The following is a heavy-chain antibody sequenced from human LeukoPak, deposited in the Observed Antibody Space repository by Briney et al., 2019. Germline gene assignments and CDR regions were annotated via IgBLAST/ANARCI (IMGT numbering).Heavy chain of an antibody. CDR1: GFTFSSNG. D-gene: IGHD5-18*01. Sequence: GGSLRLCCATSGFTFSSNGLHWVRQAPGKGLEWVAFIRYDGSNEYYADSVKGRFTISRDNSKNTLYLQMNSLRTEDTAVYYCAKTGYSGSTYGTWYFDYWGQGTLVTVSS. V-gene: IGHV3-30*02. CDR2: IRYDGSNE. CDR3: AKTGYSGSTYGTWYFDY. J-gene: IGHJ4*02.